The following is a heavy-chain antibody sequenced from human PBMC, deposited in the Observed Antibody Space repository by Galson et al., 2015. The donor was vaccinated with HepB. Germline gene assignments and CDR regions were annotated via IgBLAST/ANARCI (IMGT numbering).Heavy chain of an antibody. CDR1: GFTFSSYW. D-gene: IGHD2-21*02. Sequence: SLRLSCAASGFTFSSYWMSWVRQAPGKGLEWVANIKQDGSEKYYVDSVKGRFTISRDNAKNSLYLQMNSLRAEDTAVYYCARDSGAYCGGDCYSYYYYYYGLDVWGQGTTVTVS. CDR2: IKQDGSEK. J-gene: IGHJ6*02. CDR3: ARDSGAYCGGDCYSYYYYYYGLDV. V-gene: IGHV3-7*03.